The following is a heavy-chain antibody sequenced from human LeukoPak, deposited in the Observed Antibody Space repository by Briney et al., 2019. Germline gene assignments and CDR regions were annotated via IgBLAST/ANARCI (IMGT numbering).Heavy chain of an antibody. CDR3: ARDLFDRATDY. CDR1: GFTFSDHD. J-gene: IGHJ4*02. D-gene: IGHD3-9*01. CDR2: IKTTGTPI. Sequence: GGSLRLSCAASGFTFSDHDMNWVRQAPGKGLEWVSYIKTTGTPIYYADSVQGRFTISRDIAKNSLYLQMNSLRDEDTAVYFCARDLFDRATDYWGQGTLVTVSS. V-gene: IGHV3-48*02.